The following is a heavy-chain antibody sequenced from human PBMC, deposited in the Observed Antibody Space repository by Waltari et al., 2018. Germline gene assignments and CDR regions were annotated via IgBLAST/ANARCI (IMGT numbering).Heavy chain of an antibody. Sequence: QLQLQESGPGLVKPSETLSLTCTVSGGPISSSSYYWGWIRQPPGKGLEWIGSIYYSGSTYYNPSLKSRVTISVDTSKNQFSLKLSSVTAADTAVYYCARDYRDTMVHIPFDPWGQGTLVTVSS. CDR3: ARDYRDTMVHIPFDP. J-gene: IGHJ5*02. CDR2: IYYSGST. V-gene: IGHV4-39*07. D-gene: IGHD3-10*01. CDR1: GGPISSSSYY.